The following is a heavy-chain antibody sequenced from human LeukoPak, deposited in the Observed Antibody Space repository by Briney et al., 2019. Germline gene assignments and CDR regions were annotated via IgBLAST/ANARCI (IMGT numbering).Heavy chain of an antibody. CDR3: AKDARGYHRPIDH. V-gene: IGHV3-23*01. D-gene: IGHD3-16*02. CDR2: IGGGGTNT. J-gene: IGHJ4*02. CDR1: GFTFNSYA. Sequence: GGSLRLSCAASGFTFNSYAMRWVRQAPGKGLEWVSGIGGGGTNTDYADSVKGRFTISRDNSKNTLTLQMSSLRADDTAVYFCAKDARGYHRPIDHWGQGILVTVSS.